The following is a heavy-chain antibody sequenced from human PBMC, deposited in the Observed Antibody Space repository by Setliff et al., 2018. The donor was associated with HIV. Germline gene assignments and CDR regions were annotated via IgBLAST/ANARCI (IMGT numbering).Heavy chain of an antibody. CDR2: ISWDGGST. CDR1: GFTFSSYS. CDR3: ASRPSGDYGPWDY. J-gene: IGHJ4*02. Sequence: GGSLRLSCAASGFTFSSYSMNWVRQAPGKGLEWVSLISWDGGSTYYADSVKGRFTISRDNSKDTLYLQMNSLRPEDTAVYYCASRPSGDYGPWDYWGRGTLVTVSS. D-gene: IGHD4-17*01. V-gene: IGHV3-43*01.